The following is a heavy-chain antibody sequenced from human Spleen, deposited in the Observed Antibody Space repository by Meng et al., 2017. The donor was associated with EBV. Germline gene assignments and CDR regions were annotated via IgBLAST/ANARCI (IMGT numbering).Heavy chain of an antibody. CDR3: ARGALFGYFDY. CDR2: IYYSGST. CDR1: GGSVSSDPYY. J-gene: IGHJ4*02. D-gene: IGHD3-3*01. Sequence: QVQLVDSGPGLVKPSETPSPTCTVSGGSVSSDPYYWTWIRQPPGKGLEWVDYIYYSGSTNYNPSLRNRVTISMDASKNQFSLKLSSVTAADTAVYYCARGALFGYFDYWGQGALVTVSS. V-gene: IGHV4-61*01.